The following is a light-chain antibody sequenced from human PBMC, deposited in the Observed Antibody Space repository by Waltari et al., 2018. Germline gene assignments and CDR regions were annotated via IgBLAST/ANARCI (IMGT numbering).Light chain of an antibody. CDR1: QSIRSY. Sequence: DIQMTQSPSSLSASVGDRVTSTCRASQSIRSYLNWYQQKPGKAPKLLIYAASNLESGVPSRFSGSGSGTDFTLSISSLQPEDFATYYCHQYHDWPQTFGQGTKV. V-gene: IGKV1-39*01. CDR3: HQYHDWPQT. CDR2: AAS. J-gene: IGKJ1*01.